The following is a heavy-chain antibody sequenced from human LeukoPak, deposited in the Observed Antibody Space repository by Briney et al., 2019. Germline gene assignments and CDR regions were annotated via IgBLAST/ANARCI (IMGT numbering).Heavy chain of an antibody. V-gene: IGHV5-10-1*01. D-gene: IGHD2-21*01. CDR2: IDPSDSYT. J-gene: IGHJ4*02. Sequence: GESLKIACKGSGYSFTSYWISWVRQMPGKGLEWMGRIDPSDSYTNYSPSFQGHVTISADKSISTAYLQWSSLKASDTAMYYCARHGGLEVSEDYWGQGTLVTVSS. CDR1: GYSFTSYW. CDR3: ARHGGLEVSEDY.